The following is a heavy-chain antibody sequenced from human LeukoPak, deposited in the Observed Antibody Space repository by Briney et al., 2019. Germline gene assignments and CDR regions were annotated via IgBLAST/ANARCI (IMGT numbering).Heavy chain of an antibody. Sequence: SETLSLTCTVSGGSISSSSYYWGWIRQPPGKGLEWIGTMYYSGSTYYNPSLKSRVTISVDTSKNQFSLKVSSVTAADTAVYYCARLPGSGWLRYYFDYWGQGTLVTVSS. D-gene: IGHD6-19*01. J-gene: IGHJ4*02. CDR1: GGSISSSSYY. CDR2: MYYSGST. CDR3: ARLPGSGWLRYYFDY. V-gene: IGHV4-39*01.